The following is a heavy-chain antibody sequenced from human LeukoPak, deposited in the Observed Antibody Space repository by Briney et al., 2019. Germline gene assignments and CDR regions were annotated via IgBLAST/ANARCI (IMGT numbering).Heavy chain of an antibody. V-gene: IGHV4-61*02. CDR1: GGSISSGSYY. CDR2: IYTSGST. D-gene: IGHD5/OR15-5a*01. J-gene: IGHJ4*02. Sequence: PSQTLSLTCTVSGGSISSGSYYWSWIRQPAGKGLEWIGRIYTSGSTNYNPSLKSRVTISVDTSKNQFSLKLSSVTAADTAVYYCAGEASVLFDYWGQGTLVTVSS. CDR3: AGEASVLFDY.